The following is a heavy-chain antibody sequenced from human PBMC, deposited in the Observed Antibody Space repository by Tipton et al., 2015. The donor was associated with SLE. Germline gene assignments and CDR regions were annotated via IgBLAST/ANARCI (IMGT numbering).Heavy chain of an antibody. J-gene: IGHJ5*02. CDR3: ARESVAGTYIPNWFGP. D-gene: IGHD6-19*01. V-gene: IGHV4-61*02. CDR1: GGSISSGSYY. CDR2: FYTSGST. Sequence: GLVKPSQTLSLTCTVSGGSISSGSYYWSWIRQPAGKGLEWIGRFYTSGSTNYNPSLKSRVTISVDTSKNQFSLKLNSVAAADTAVYYCARESVAGTYIPNWFGPWGQGTLVTVSS.